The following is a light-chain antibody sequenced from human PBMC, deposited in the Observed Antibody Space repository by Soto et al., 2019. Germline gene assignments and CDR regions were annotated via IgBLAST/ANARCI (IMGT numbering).Light chain of an antibody. Sequence: EIVMTQSPATLSVSPGERASLSCRASQSVSSNLAWYQHKPGQAPRLLIYGASTRATGIPARFSGSGSGTDFTPTISSLQSEDFAVYYCQQYNTWPPWTFGQGTKVDIK. V-gene: IGKV3-15*01. CDR1: QSVSSN. CDR3: QQYNTWPPWT. CDR2: GAS. J-gene: IGKJ1*01.